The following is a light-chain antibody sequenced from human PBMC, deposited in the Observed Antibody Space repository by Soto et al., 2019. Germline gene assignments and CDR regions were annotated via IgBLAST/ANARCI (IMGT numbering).Light chain of an antibody. Sequence: EKVLIHSPATLSLSPRERATLSCRASESVSHYVAWYQQKPGQAPTLLIYDASIRATGIPARFSSSGSGTDFTLTISSLEPEDFAVYYCQQRSNWLFGPGTKVDI. CDR1: ESVSHY. CDR3: QQRSNWL. V-gene: IGKV3-11*01. J-gene: IGKJ3*01. CDR2: DAS.